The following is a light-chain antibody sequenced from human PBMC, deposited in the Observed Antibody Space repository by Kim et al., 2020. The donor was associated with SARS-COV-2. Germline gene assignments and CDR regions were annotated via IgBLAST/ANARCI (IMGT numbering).Light chain of an antibody. J-gene: IGLJ3*02. CDR1: SSNTGAGYD. Sequence: VTISGTGSSSNTGAGYDVHWYQQLPGTAPKLLIYGNSNRPSGVPDRFSGSKSGTSASLAITGLQAEDEADYYCQSYDSSLSGSKVFGGGTQLTVL. V-gene: IGLV1-40*01. CDR2: GNS. CDR3: QSYDSSLSGSKV.